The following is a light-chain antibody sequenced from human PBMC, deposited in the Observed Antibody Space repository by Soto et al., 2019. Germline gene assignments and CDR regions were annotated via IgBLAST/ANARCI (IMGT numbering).Light chain of an antibody. CDR1: QSVSSSY. Sequence: EIVVTQSPGTLSLSPGERATLSCRASQSVSSSYLAWYQQKPGQAPRLLIYGASTRATGIPDRFIGSGSGTDFALTISRLEPADFAVYYCQHYDNSLYTFGQGTKLEIK. CDR3: QHYDNSLYT. V-gene: IGKV3-20*01. J-gene: IGKJ2*01. CDR2: GAS.